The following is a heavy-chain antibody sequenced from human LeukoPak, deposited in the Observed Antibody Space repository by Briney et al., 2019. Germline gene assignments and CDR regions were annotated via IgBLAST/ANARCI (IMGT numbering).Heavy chain of an antibody. CDR1: GGTFSSYA. J-gene: IGHJ5*02. Sequence: SVKVSCKASGGTFSSYAISWVRQAPGQGLEWMGRIIPILGIANYAQKFQGRVAITADKSTSTAYMELSSLRSEDTAVYYCASSSSSGWYYNWFDPWGQGTLVTVSS. CDR3: ASSSSSGWYYNWFDP. V-gene: IGHV1-69*04. CDR2: IIPILGIA. D-gene: IGHD6-19*01.